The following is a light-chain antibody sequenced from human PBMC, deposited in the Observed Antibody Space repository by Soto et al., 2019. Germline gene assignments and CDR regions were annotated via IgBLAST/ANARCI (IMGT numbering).Light chain of an antibody. J-gene: IGKJ2*01. CDR1: QSFSTY. V-gene: IGKV1-39*01. CDR3: QQSYSAPYT. CDR2: AAS. Sequence: DIQMTQSPSYLSASVGDSVTITCRASQSFSTYLNWYQQKPGKAPNLLIYAASSLQSGVPSRFSGSGSGTDFTLTISSLQPEDFATYYCQQSYSAPYTFGQGTKLEIK.